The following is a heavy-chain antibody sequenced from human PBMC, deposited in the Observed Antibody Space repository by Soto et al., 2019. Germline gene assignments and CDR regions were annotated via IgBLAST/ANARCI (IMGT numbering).Heavy chain of an antibody. J-gene: IGHJ4*02. CDR2: ISGSGGST. D-gene: IGHD3-10*01. V-gene: IGHV3-23*01. CDR3: ASRAIWFGELSSDY. CDR1: GFTFSSYS. Sequence: GGSLRLSCAASGFTFSSYSMSWVRQAPGKGLEWVSAISGSGGSTYYADSVKGRFTISRDNSKNTLYLQMNSLRAEDTAVYYCASRAIWFGELSSDYWGQGTLVTVSS.